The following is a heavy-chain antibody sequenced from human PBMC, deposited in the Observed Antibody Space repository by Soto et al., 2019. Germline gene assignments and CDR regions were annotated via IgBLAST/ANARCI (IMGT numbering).Heavy chain of an antibody. CDR2: IKSKTDGGTT. J-gene: IGHJ6*02. CDR1: GFTFSNAW. V-gene: IGHV3-15*07. CDR3: TTGRHSSGWADYYYYGMDV. D-gene: IGHD6-19*01. Sequence: PGGSLRLSCAASGFTFSNAWMNWVRQAPGKGLEWVGRIKSKTDGGTTDYAAPVKGRFTISRDDSKNTLYLQMNSLKTEDTAVYYCTTGRHSSGWADYYYYGMDVWGQGTTVTVSS.